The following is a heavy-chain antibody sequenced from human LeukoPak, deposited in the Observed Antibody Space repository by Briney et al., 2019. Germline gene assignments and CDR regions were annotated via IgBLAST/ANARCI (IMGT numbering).Heavy chain of an antibody. D-gene: IGHD5-18*01. Sequence: ASVKVSCKASGYTFTGYYMHLVRQAPGQGLEWMGRINPNSGGTNYAQKFQGRVTMTRDTFISTAYMELSRLRSDDTAVYYCAVGRGYGYGLYWYFDLWGRGTLVTVSS. J-gene: IGHJ2*01. V-gene: IGHV1-2*06. CDR2: INPNSGGT. CDR3: AVGRGYGYGLYWYFDL. CDR1: GYTFTGYY.